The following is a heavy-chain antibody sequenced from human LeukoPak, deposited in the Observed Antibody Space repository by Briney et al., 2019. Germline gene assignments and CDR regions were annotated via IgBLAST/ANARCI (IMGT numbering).Heavy chain of an antibody. D-gene: IGHD3-22*01. V-gene: IGHV1-69*04. J-gene: IGHJ4*02. CDR3: ARDDDSSGYYYFDY. CDR2: IIPILGIA. Sequence: ASVKVSCKASGGTFSSYAISWVRQAPGQGLEWMGRIIPILGIANYAQKLQGRVTITADKSTSTAYMALSSLRSEDTAVYYCARDDDSSGYYYFDYWGQGTLVTVSS. CDR1: GGTFSSYA.